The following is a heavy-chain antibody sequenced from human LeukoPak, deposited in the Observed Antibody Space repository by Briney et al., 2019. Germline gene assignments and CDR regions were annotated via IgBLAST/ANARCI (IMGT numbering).Heavy chain of an antibody. CDR2: ISGSGGST. J-gene: IGHJ6*04. CDR3: AELGITMIGGV. D-gene: IGHD3-10*02. Sequence: GSLRLSCAASGFTFSSYGMSWVRQAPGKGLEWVSAISGSGGSTYYADSVKGRFTISRDNSKSTLYLQMNSLRAEDTAVYYCAELGITMIGGVWGKGTTVTISS. CDR1: GFTFSSYG. V-gene: IGHV3-23*01.